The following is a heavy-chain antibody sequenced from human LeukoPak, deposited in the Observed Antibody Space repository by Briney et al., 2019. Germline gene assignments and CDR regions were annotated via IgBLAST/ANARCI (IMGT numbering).Heavy chain of an antibody. CDR1: GGPFSGYY. J-gene: IGHJ4*02. CDR2: INQGGTT. Sequence: SETLSLTCAVYGGPFSGYYWTWIRQPPGKGLEWIGEINQGGTTNYNPSLRSRVTILIDTSRNQFSLRLSSVTAADTAVYYCARHVAYSPNNVWGTYYFDYWGQGALVTVSS. D-gene: IGHD3-16*01. V-gene: IGHV4-34*01. CDR3: ARHVAYSPNNVWGTYYFDY.